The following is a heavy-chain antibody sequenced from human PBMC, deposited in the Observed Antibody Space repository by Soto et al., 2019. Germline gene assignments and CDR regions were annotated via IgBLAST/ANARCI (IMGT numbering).Heavy chain of an antibody. V-gene: IGHV4-59*01. CDR1: GGSISSYY. J-gene: IGHJ4*02. D-gene: IGHD3-16*02. CDR3: ARGQGMITFGGVIVPYYFDY. Sequence: SETLSLTCTVSGGSISSYYWSWIRQPPGKGLEWIGYIYYSGSTNYNPSLKSRVTISVDTSKNQFSLKLSSVTAAVTAVYYCARGQGMITFGGVIVPYYFDYWGQGTLVTVSS. CDR2: IYYSGST.